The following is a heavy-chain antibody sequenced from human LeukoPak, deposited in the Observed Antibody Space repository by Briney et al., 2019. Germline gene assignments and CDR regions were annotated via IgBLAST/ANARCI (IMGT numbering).Heavy chain of an antibody. V-gene: IGHV3-21*01. CDR1: GFTFSSYS. Sequence: PGGSLRLSCAASGFTFSSYSMNWVRQAPGKGLEWVSSISSSSSYIYYADSVKGRFTISRDNAKNSLYLQMNSLRAEDTAVYYCVRRNHYDILTGYYTGYYYGMDVWGKGTTVTVSS. CDR3: VRRNHYDILTGYYTGYYYGMDV. CDR2: ISSSSSYI. D-gene: IGHD3-9*01. J-gene: IGHJ6*04.